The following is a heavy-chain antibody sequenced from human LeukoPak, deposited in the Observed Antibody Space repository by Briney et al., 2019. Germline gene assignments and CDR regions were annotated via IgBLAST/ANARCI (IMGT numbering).Heavy chain of an antibody. D-gene: IGHD3-22*01. J-gene: IGHJ4*02. V-gene: IGHV1-69*04. CDR3: ARERGGYYDSSGYFDY. CDR1: GGTFSSYT. Sequence: SVKVSCTASGGTFSSYTISWVRQAPGQGLELMGRIIPILGIANYAQKFQGRVTITADKSTSTAYMELSSLRSEDTAVYYCARERGGYYDSSGYFDYWGQGTLVTVSS. CDR2: IIPILGIA.